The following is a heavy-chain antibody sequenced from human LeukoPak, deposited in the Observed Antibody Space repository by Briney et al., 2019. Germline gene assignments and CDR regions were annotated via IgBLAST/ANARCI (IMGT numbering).Heavy chain of an antibody. CDR3: ARGEVAAAGTVFDY. J-gene: IGHJ4*02. Sequence: SETLSLTCAVYGGSFSGYYWSWIRQPPGKGLEWIGEINHSGSTNYNPSLKSRVTISVDTSKNQFSLKLSSVTAADTAVYYCARGEVAAAGTVFDYWGQGTPVTVSS. CDR1: GGSFSGYY. V-gene: IGHV4-34*01. D-gene: IGHD6-13*01. CDR2: INHSGST.